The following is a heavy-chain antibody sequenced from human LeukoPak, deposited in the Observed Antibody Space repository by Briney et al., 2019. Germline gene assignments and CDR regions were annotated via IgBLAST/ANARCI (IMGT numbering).Heavy chain of an antibody. CDR1: GYIFTDYH. D-gene: IGHD2-2*01. V-gene: IGHV1-2*02. J-gene: IGHJ4*02. Sequence: ASVKVSCKASGYIFTDYHVHWVRQAPGQGLEWVGWINPNSGVTNYAQNFQGRVIMTRDTSVSTAYMESSRLTSDDTAVYYCARDLQGNVAVPAAILGDWGQGGLVTVSS. CDR2: INPNSGVT. CDR3: ARDLQGNVAVPAAILGD.